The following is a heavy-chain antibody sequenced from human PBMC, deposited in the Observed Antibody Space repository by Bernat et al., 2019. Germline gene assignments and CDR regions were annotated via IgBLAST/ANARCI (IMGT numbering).Heavy chain of an antibody. Sequence: QLQLQELGPRLVKPSETLSLTCTVSGGSISSSSYYWGWIRQPPGKGLEWIGSIYYSGSTYYNPSLKSRVTISVDTSKNQFSLKLSSVTAADTAVYYCARRSLVVGPRALIDYWGQGTLVTVSS. CDR3: ARRSLVVGPRALIDY. D-gene: IGHD3-22*01. CDR2: IYYSGST. CDR1: GGSISSSSYY. V-gene: IGHV4-39*01. J-gene: IGHJ4*02.